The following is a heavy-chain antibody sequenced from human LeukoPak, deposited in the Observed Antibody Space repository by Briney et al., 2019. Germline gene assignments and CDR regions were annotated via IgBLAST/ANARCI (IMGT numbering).Heavy chain of an antibody. CDR2: IDKSGGT. CDR1: RGSISSYY. Sequence: SETLSLTCTVSRGSISSYYWSWIRQSPGKGLEWIGYIDKSGGTNSNPSLKSRVTMSVDTSKNQFALRLTSVTAADTALYYCAGGRITIFGLITRHFDYWGQGTLVTVSS. CDR3: AGGRITIFGLITRHFDY. V-gene: IGHV4-59*01. D-gene: IGHD3-3*01. J-gene: IGHJ4*02.